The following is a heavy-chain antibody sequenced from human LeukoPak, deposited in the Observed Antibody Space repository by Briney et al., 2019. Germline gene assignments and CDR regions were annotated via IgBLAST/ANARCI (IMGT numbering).Heavy chain of an antibody. Sequence: PSETLSLTCTVSGGSISSGGYYWSWIRQPPGKGLEWIGYIYHSGSTYYNPSLKSRVTISVDRSKNQFSLKLSSVTAADTAVYYCAGNIVVVPQYYYYYMDVWGKGTTVTVSS. V-gene: IGHV4-30-2*01. CDR2: IYHSGST. CDR1: GGSISSGGYY. CDR3: AGNIVVVPQYYYYYMDV. J-gene: IGHJ6*03. D-gene: IGHD2-2*01.